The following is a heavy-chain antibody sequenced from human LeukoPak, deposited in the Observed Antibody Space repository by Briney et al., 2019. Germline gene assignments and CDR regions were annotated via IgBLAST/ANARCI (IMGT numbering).Heavy chain of an antibody. CDR1: GFTFSDYY. Sequence: GGSLRLSCAASGFTFSDYYMSWIRQAPGKGLEWVSAISGSGGSTYYADSVKGQFTISRDNSKNTLYLQMNSLRAEDTAVYYCAKAAGGDYYFDYWGQGTLVTVSS. CDR2: ISGSGGST. D-gene: IGHD3-10*01. V-gene: IGHV3-23*01. J-gene: IGHJ4*02. CDR3: AKAAGGDYYFDY.